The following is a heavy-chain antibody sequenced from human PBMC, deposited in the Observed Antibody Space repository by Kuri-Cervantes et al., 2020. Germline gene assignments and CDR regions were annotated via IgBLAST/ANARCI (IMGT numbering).Heavy chain of an antibody. D-gene: IGHD3-10*01. CDR3: AKDGGYYYGSGTPPHPSTYYYYGMDV. Sequence: GESLKISCAASGFTFSRYDMHWVRQSTGKGLEWVSAFGSVGDTYYSDSVKGRFTISRDNSKNTLYLQMNSLRAEDTAVYYCAKDGGYYYGSGTPPHPSTYYYYGMDVWGQGTTVTVSS. V-gene: IGHV3-13*01. CDR1: GFTFSRYD. CDR2: FGSVGDT. J-gene: IGHJ6*02.